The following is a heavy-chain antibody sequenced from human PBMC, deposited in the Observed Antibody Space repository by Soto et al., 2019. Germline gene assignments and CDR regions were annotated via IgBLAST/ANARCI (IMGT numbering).Heavy chain of an antibody. D-gene: IGHD3-10*01. CDR1: GFTFSSYG. V-gene: IGHV3-33*01. CDR2: IWYDGSNK. CDR3: ARDLTLDGWFGEWRGMDV. Sequence: GGSLRLSCAASGFTFSSYGMHWVRQAPGKGLEWVAVIWYDGSNKYYADSVKGRFTISRDNSKNTLYLQMNSLRAEDTAVYYCARDLTLDGWFGEWRGMDVWGQGTTVTVSS. J-gene: IGHJ6*02.